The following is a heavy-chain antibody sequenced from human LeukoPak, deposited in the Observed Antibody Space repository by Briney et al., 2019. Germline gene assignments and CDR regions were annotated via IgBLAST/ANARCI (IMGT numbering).Heavy chain of an antibody. Sequence: GGSLRLSCAASGFTFSSYWMSWVRQAPGKGLEWVSSISSSSSYIYYADSVKGRFTISRDNAKNSLYLQMNSLRAEDTAVYYCARDTKSSSGWYRMGYWGQGTLVTVSS. D-gene: IGHD6-19*01. J-gene: IGHJ4*02. V-gene: IGHV3-21*01. CDR1: GFTFSSYW. CDR2: ISSSSSYI. CDR3: ARDTKSSSGWYRMGY.